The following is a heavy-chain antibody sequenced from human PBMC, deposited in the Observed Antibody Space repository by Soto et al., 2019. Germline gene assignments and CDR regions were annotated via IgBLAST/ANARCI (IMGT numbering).Heavy chain of an antibody. CDR3: ARLQGYRRMTFPKTGYSSSEAKYNWFDP. CDR1: GYSFTSYW. Sequence: GESLKISCKGSGYSFTSYWIGWVRQMPGKGLEWMGIIYPGDSDTRYSPSFQGQVTISADKSISTAYLQWSSLKASDNAMYYCARLQGYRRMTFPKTGYSSSEAKYNWFDPWGQGTLVTVSS. CDR2: IYPGDSDT. D-gene: IGHD6-13*01. J-gene: IGHJ5*02. V-gene: IGHV5-51*01.